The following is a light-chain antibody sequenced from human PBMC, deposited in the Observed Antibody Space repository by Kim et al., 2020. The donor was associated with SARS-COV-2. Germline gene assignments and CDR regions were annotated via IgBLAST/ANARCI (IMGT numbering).Light chain of an antibody. V-gene: IGLV1-47*01. CDR1: TTRLGDNY. Sequence: QSVHISCSGNTTRLGDNYVYSYPHLPGPGPKLLIYKNDRRPSGVPDRFSGSKSATSASLAISGLRSEDEADYYCATWDDSLSAWVFGGGTQLTVL. CDR3: ATWDDSLSAWV. J-gene: IGLJ3*02. CDR2: KND.